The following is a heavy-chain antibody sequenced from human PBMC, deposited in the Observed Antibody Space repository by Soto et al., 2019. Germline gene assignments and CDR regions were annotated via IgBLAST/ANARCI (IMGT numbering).Heavy chain of an antibody. CDR1: GGTFSSYA. Sequence: QVQLVQSGAEVTKPGSSVKVSCKASGGTFSSYAISWVRQAPGQGLEWMGGIIPIFGTANYAQKFQGRVTITADESTSTAYMELSSLRSEDTAVYYCASGTTGTTSDYYGMDVWGQGTTVTVSS. CDR2: IIPIFGTA. D-gene: IGHD1-1*01. J-gene: IGHJ6*02. CDR3: ASGTTGTTSDYYGMDV. V-gene: IGHV1-69*12.